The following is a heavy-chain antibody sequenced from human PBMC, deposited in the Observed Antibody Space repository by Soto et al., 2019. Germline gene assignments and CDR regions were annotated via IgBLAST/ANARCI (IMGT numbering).Heavy chain of an antibody. D-gene: IGHD1-20*01. V-gene: IGHV3-30-3*01. CDR3: ARAAGDYNWFRFDP. Sequence: GGSLRLSCAASGFTFRSYSMHWVRQAPGKGLEWVAVISYDGSNQYYADSVKGRFTISRDNSKNTLYLQMNSLRGEDTAVYYCARAAGDYNWFRFDPWGQGTLVTVSS. CDR2: ISYDGSNQ. J-gene: IGHJ5*02. CDR1: GFTFRSYS.